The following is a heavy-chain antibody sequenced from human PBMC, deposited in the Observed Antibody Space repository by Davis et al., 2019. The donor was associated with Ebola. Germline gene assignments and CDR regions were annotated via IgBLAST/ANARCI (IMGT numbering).Heavy chain of an antibody. CDR3: AKDVGHCGGDCWRFDY. CDR1: GFTFSSYG. J-gene: IGHJ4*02. Sequence: PGGSLRLSCVASGFTFSSYGMHWVRQAPGKGLEWVAVISYDGSDKYYADSVKGRFTISRDNSKNTLYLQMNSLRAEDTAVYYCAKDVGHCGGDCWRFDYWGQGTLVTVSS. CDR2: ISYDGSDK. V-gene: IGHV3-30*18. D-gene: IGHD2-21*02.